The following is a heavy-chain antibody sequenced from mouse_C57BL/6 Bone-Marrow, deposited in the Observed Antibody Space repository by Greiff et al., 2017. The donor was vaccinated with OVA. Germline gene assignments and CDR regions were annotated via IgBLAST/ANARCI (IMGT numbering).Heavy chain of an antibody. CDR1: GFTLSDYG. D-gene: IGHD2-2*01. V-gene: IGHV5-17*01. J-gene: IGHJ2*01. Sequence: EVQLMESGGGLVKPGGSLKLSCAASGFTLSDYGMHWVRQAPEKGLEWVAYISSGSSTIYYADTVKGRFTISRDNAKNTLFLQMTSLRSEDTAMYYCARGGAYGYDDYWGQGTTLTVSS. CDR3: ARGGAYGYDDY. CDR2: ISSGSSTI.